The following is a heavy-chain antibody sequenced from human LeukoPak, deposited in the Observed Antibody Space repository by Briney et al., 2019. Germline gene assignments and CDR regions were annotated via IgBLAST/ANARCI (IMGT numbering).Heavy chain of an antibody. D-gene: IGHD3-3*01. CDR1: GFTFSSYG. V-gene: IGHV3-49*04. CDR2: IRSKAYGGTT. Sequence: GGSLRLSCAASGFTFSSYGMHWVRQAPGKGLEWVGFIRSKAYGGTTEYAASVKGRFTISRDDSKSIAYLQMNSLKTEDTAVYYCARARFSDYWGQGTLVTVSS. J-gene: IGHJ4*02. CDR3: ARARFSDY.